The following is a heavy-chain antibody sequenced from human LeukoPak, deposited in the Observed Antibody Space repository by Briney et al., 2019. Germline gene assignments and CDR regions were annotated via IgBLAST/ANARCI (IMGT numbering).Heavy chain of an antibody. D-gene: IGHD3-9*01. CDR1: GGSFSGYY. V-gene: IGHV4-59*01. Sequence: PSETLSLTCGVYGGSFSGYYWIWIRQAPGKGLEWIASIYYAGSGSAKYNPSLKSRVSILVDTSQNQFSLKLTSVTAADTAVYYCARVSSWDYDMLTGSNNLYYFDYWGQGTLVTISS. J-gene: IGHJ4*02. CDR3: ARVSSWDYDMLTGSNNLYYFDY. CDR2: IYYAGSGSA.